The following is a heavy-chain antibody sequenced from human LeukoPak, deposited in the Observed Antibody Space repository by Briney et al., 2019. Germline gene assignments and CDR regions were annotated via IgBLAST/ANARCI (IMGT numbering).Heavy chain of an antibody. CDR3: ARDDATSSSWYH. D-gene: IGHD6-13*01. J-gene: IGHJ5*02. CDR1: GFTFNSYG. CDR2: ISSGGTQI. V-gene: IGHV3-21*01. Sequence: GGSLRLSCAASGFTFNSYGMNWVRQAPGKGLEWVASISSGGTQIYYAESVKGRFTISRDIAKKSLYLQMNSLRADDTAVYYCARDDATSSSWYHWGQGTLVTVSS.